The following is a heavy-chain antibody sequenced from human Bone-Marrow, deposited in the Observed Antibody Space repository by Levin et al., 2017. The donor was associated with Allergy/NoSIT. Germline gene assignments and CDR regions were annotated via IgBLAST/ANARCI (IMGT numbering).Heavy chain of an antibody. CDR1: GFSLSPGGVG. J-gene: IGHJ3*02. CDR3: VRTSTGWHETI. CDR2: VYWDDDK. V-gene: IGHV2-5*02. D-gene: IGHD7-27*01. Sequence: ESGPTLVKPTQTLTLTCTFSGFSLSPGGVGVGWIRQPPGKALEWLALVYWDDDKRYSPSLRSRLTITKDTSKNQVVLTMTNMGPVDSATYYCVRTSTGWHETIWGQGTMVTVSS.